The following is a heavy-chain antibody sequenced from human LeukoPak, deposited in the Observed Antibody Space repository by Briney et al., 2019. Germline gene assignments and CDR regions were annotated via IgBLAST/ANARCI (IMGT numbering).Heavy chain of an antibody. CDR1: GYTFTSYG. Sequence: ASVKVSCKASGYTFTSYGISWVRQAPGQGLEWMGWISAYNGNANYAQKLQGRVTMTTDTSTGTAYMELRSLRSDDTAVYYCARDLGIVGATPPLYYMDVWGKGTTVTVSS. D-gene: IGHD1-26*01. J-gene: IGHJ6*03. CDR3: ARDLGIVGATPPLYYMDV. CDR2: ISAYNGNA. V-gene: IGHV1-18*01.